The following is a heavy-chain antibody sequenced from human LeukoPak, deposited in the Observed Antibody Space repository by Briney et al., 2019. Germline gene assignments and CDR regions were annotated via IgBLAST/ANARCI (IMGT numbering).Heavy chain of an antibody. CDR2: MNPNSGNT. CDR1: GYTFTSYD. D-gene: IGHD3-22*01. Sequence: ASVKVSFKASGYTFTSYDINWVRQATGQGLEWMGWMNPNSGNTGYAQKFQGRVTMTRDTSTSTVYMELSSLRSEDTAVYYCARGGGSYYDSSGYSEYFQHWGQGTLVTVSS. J-gene: IGHJ1*01. V-gene: IGHV1-8*01. CDR3: ARGGGSYYDSSGYSEYFQH.